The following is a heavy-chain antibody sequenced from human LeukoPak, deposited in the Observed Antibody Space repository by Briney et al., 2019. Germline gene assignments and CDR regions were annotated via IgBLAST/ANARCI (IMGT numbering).Heavy chain of an antibody. CDR3: ARDGITYSYGMDV. D-gene: IGHD1/OR15-1a*01. V-gene: IGHV3-30-3*01. CDR2: ISYDGSNK. J-gene: IGHJ6*02. CDR1: GFTFSSYA. Sequence: GRSLRLSCAASGFTFSSYAMHWVRQAPGKGLEWVAVISYDGSNKYYADSVKGRFTISRDNSKNTLYLQMNSLRAEDTAVYYCARDGITYSYGMDVWGQGTTVTVSS.